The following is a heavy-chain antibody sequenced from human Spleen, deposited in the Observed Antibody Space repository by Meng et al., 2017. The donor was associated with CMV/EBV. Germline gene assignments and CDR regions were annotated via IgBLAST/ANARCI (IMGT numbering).Heavy chain of an antibody. V-gene: IGHV3-30*02. D-gene: IGHD2-21*02. CDR3: AKDPLGQVTTFHFDE. J-gene: IGHJ4*02. Sequence: GESLKISCATSGFTFSSYGMHWVRQAPGKGLQWVAFIRYDGASKYYADSLKGRLTISRDNFKKTIYLQMNGLRVEDTAVYYCAKDPLGQVTTFHFDEWGQGTLVTVSS. CDR1: GFTFSSYG. CDR2: IRYDGASK.